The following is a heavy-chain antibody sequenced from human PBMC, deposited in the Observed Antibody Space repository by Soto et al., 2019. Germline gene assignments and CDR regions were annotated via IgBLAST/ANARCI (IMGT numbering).Heavy chain of an antibody. CDR1: GGTFSSYA. V-gene: IGHV1-69*01. J-gene: IGHJ4*02. D-gene: IGHD6-13*01. CDR3: AREPPYSSSGYLQGGGFFNY. Sequence: QVQLVQSGAEVKKPGSSVKVSCKASGGTFSSYAISWVRQAPGQGLEWMGGIIPIFGTANYAQKFQGRVTITAAESTSTEYMELSRLRSEDTAVYYCAREPPYSSSGYLQGGGFFNYWGQGTLVTVSS. CDR2: IIPIFGTA.